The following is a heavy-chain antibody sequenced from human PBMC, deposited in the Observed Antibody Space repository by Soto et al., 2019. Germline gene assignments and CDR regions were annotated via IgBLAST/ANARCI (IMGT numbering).Heavy chain of an antibody. V-gene: IGHV1-69*01. J-gene: IGHJ2*01. CDR2: IIPLFVTT. D-gene: IGHD3-10*01. Sequence: QVQLVQSGAEVKKHGSSVKVSCKASGGTFSSYAFSWVRQAPGQGLERMGGIIPLFVTTNYAQKFQGRVTITADEATSTTYMQLSSLKSEDTAVNYCARVSSTGIDYRDNNPYWYFDLGGSGTMVTVSS. CDR1: GGTFSSYA. CDR3: ARVSSTGIDYRDNNPYWYFDL.